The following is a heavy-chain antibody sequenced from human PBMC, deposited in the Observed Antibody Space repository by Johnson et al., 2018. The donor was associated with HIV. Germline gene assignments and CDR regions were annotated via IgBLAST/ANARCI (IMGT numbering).Heavy chain of an antibody. CDR1: GFTVSSNY. J-gene: IGHJ3*02. CDR3: ARDSGGGSYYVGDAFDI. CDR2: IYSGGST. D-gene: IGHD1-26*01. V-gene: IGHV3-66*01. Sequence: EVQLVESGGGLVQPGGSLRLSCAASGFTVSSNYMSWVRQAPGKGLEWVSVIYSGGSTYYADSVKGRFTISRDNSKNTLYLQMNSLRAEDTAVYYCARDSGGGSYYVGDAFDIWGQGTMVTVSS.